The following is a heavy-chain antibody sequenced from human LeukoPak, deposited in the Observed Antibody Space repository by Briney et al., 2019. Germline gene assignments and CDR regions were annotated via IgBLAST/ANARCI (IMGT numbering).Heavy chain of an antibody. D-gene: IGHD2-21*01. CDR2: IKSKTEGGTT. Sequence: GGSLRLSCAASGFTFSNARMNWVRQAPGKGLGWVGRIKSKTEGGTTDYAAPVKGRFTISRDDSKNTLYLQMNSLKTEDTAVYYCTTEFPRGDSVPFDYWGQGTLVTVSS. V-gene: IGHV3-15*01. CDR3: TTEFPRGDSVPFDY. CDR1: GFTFSNAR. J-gene: IGHJ4*02.